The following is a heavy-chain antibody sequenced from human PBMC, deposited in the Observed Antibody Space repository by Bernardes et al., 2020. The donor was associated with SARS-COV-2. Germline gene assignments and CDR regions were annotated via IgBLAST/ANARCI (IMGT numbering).Heavy chain of an antibody. CDR2: INHSGIT. J-gene: IGHJ5*02. V-gene: IGHV4-34*01. Sequence: SEPLSLTCAVYGGSFSGYYWSWIRQPPGKGLEWIGEINHSGITNYNPSLKSRVTISVDTSKNQFSLKLSSVTAADTAVYYCARGVLAPSPGIAAAGTGGWFDPWGQGTLVTVSS. CDR3: ARGVLAPSPGIAAAGTGGWFDP. CDR1: GGSFSGYY. D-gene: IGHD6-13*01.